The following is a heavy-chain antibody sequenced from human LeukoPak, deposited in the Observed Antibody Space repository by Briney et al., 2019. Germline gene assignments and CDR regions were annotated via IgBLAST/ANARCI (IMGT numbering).Heavy chain of an antibody. CDR3: ARDRAWNYFDY. CDR1: GFTFSRHG. Sequence: GRSLRLSWAPSGFTFSRHGMHWVRHAPGKGLEWVAIISNDGSRKYYAHSVEGRFTISRDDSKNTLYLQMDSLRAEDTAVYYCARDRAWNYFDYWGQGTLVTVSS. V-gene: IGHV3-30*03. D-gene: IGHD3-3*01. CDR2: ISNDGSRK. J-gene: IGHJ4*02.